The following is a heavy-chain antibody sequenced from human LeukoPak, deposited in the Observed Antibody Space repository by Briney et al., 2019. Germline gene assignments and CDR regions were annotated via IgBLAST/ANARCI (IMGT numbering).Heavy chain of an antibody. V-gene: IGHV3-30*02. J-gene: IGHJ2*01. CDR1: GFTFSSYG. Sequence: GGSLRLSCAASGFTFSSYGMHWVRQAPGKGLEWVAFIRYDGSNKYYADSVKGRFTISRENAKNSLYLQMNSLRAGDTAVYYCARSITGAFDLWGRGTLVTVSS. CDR2: IRYDGSNK. D-gene: IGHD1-14*01. CDR3: ARSITGAFDL.